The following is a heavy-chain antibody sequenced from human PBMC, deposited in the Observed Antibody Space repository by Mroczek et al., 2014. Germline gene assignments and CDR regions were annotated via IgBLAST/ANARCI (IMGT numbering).Heavy chain of an antibody. Sequence: QVQLVESGGGLVKPGGSLRLSCAASGFTFSDYYMSWIRQAPGKGLEWVSYISSSGSTIYYADSVKGRFTISRDNAKNSLYLQMNSLRAEDTAVYYCARAELANYYDSSGFATGWYFDLWGPWHPWSLSPQ. J-gene: IGHJ2*01. V-gene: IGHV3-11*01. CDR3: ARAELANYYDSSGFATGWYFDL. D-gene: IGHD3-22*01. CDR1: GFTFSDYY. CDR2: ISSSGSTI.